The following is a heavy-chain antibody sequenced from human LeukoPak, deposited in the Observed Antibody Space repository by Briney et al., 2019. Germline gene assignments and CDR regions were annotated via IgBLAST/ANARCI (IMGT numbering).Heavy chain of an antibody. CDR3: ATAVTTFRNDAFDI. CDR2: IKQDGSEK. D-gene: IGHD4-17*01. V-gene: IGHV3-7*01. Sequence: GGPLRLSCAASGFTFSSYWMSWVRQAPGKGLEWVANIKQDGSEKYYVDSVKGRFTFSRDNAKNSLYLQMNSLRAEDTAVYYCATAVTTFRNDAFDIWGQGTMVTVSS. CDR1: GFTFSSYW. J-gene: IGHJ3*02.